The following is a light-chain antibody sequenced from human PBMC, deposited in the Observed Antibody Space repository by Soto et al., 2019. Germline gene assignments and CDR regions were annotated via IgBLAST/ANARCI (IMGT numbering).Light chain of an antibody. Sequence: ETVLTQSPGTLSLSPGERATLSCRASQSISRSFLAWYQQKPGQAPRLLIYGVSSRAADIPDRFSGSGSGTDFTLTISRLEPEDFAAYFCQQRSNWPITFGQGTRLEIK. CDR1: QSISRSF. CDR2: GVS. CDR3: QQRSNWPIT. V-gene: IGKV3D-20*02. J-gene: IGKJ5*01.